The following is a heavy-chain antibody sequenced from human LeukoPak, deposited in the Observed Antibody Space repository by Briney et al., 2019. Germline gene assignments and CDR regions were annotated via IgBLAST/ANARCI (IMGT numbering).Heavy chain of an antibody. CDR3: AGASGIAAAGYNWFDP. CDR2: IYYSGST. V-gene: IGHV4-39*07. CDR1: GGSISSSSYY. J-gene: IGHJ5*02. D-gene: IGHD6-13*01. Sequence: SETLSLTCTVSGGSISSSSYYWGWIRQPPGKGLEWIGSIYYSGSTYYNPSLKSRVTISVDTSKNQFSLKLSSVTAADTAVYYCAGASGIAAAGYNWFDPWGQGTLVTVSS.